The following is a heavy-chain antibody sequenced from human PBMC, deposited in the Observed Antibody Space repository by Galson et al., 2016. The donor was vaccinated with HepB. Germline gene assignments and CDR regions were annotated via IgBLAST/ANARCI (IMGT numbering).Heavy chain of an antibody. CDR3: AREHWGHTIPDL. Sequence: SETLSLTCTVSGYSISSGFNWGWIRAAPGKGLEWIGSMHHNGNTFCNPSVRSRVTISIDMSKNQFSLNLTSVTAVDTAIYYCAREHWGHTIPDLWGQGTLVTVSS. D-gene: IGHD3-3*01. J-gene: IGHJ5*02. CDR1: GYSISSGFN. CDR2: MHHNGNT. V-gene: IGHV4-38-2*02.